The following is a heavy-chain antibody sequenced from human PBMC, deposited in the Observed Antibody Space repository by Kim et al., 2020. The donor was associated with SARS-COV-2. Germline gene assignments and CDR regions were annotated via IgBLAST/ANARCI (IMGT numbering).Heavy chain of an antibody. CDR1: GFTFSSYW. J-gene: IGHJ1*01. D-gene: IGHD3-10*01. CDR2: IKQDGSEK. V-gene: IGHV3-7*01. Sequence: GGSLRLSCAASGFTFSSYWMSWVRQAPGKGLEWVANIKQDGSEKYYVDSVKGRFTISRDNAKNSLYLQMNSLRAEDTAVYYCARWGYYGSGSGLVGQHWGQGTLVTVSS. CDR3: ARWGYYGSGSGLVGQH.